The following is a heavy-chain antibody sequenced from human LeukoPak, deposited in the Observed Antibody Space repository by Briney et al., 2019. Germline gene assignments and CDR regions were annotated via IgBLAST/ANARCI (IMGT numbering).Heavy chain of an antibody. CDR1: GFTFSSYA. CDR3: AREVYSSSRPADAFDL. Sequence: PGGSLRLSCAASGFTFSSYAMSWVRQAPGKGLEFVANIMQDGSEKNYGDSVKGRFTISRDNAKKSLYLQMNSLRAEDTALYYCAREVYSSSRPADAFDLWGQGTMVTVSS. CDR2: IMQDGSEK. D-gene: IGHD6-13*01. V-gene: IGHV3-7*01. J-gene: IGHJ3*01.